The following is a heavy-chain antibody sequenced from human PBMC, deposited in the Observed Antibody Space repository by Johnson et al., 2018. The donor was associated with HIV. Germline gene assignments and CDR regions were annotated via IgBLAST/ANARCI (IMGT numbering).Heavy chain of an antibody. D-gene: IGHD5-12*01. CDR2: ISYDGSNK. J-gene: IGHJ3*02. CDR1: GFTFSSYG. Sequence: QVQLVESGGGVVKPGRSLRLSCAASGFTFSSYGMHWVRQAPGKGLEWVAVISYDGSNKYYADSVKGRFTISRDNSKNTLYLQMNSLRAEDTAVYYCARVGVSGYDLAAFDIWGQGTMVTVSS. V-gene: IGHV3-30*03. CDR3: ARVGVSGYDLAAFDI.